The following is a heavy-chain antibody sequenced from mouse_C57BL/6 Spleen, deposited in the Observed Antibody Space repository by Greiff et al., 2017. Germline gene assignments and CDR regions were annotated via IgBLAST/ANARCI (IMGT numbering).Heavy chain of an antibody. Sequence: LVESGAELVKPGASVKISCKASGYAFSSYWMNWVKQRPGKGLEWIGQIYPGDGDTNYNGKFKGKATLTADKSSSTAYMQLSSLTSEDSAVYFCARRTAGTSYLDYWGQGTTLTVSS. CDR2: IYPGDGDT. D-gene: IGHD4-1*01. V-gene: IGHV1-80*01. CDR1: GYAFSSYW. J-gene: IGHJ2*01. CDR3: ARRTAGTSYLDY.